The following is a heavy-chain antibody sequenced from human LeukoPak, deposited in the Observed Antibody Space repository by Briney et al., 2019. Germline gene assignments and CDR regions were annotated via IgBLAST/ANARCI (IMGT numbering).Heavy chain of an antibody. D-gene: IGHD5-24*01. CDR1: GYTFTGYY. V-gene: IGHV1-2*02. CDR3: ARDGFFRDGSSGYWYFDL. J-gene: IGHJ2*01. Sequence: ASVKVSCKASGYTFTGYYMHWVRQAPGQGLESMGWINPNSGGTNFAQKFQGRVTMTRETSISTAYMELSRLTSDDTAVYYCARDGFFRDGSSGYWYFDLWGRGTLVTVFS. CDR2: INPNSGGT.